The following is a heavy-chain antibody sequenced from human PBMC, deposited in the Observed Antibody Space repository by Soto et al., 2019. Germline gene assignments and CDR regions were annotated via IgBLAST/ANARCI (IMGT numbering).Heavy chain of an antibody. J-gene: IGHJ6*02. D-gene: IGHD2-21*02. CDR3: ASSVVTAIQSYYYGMDV. CDR2: INPSGGST. Sequence: GASVKVSCKASGYTFTSYYMHWVRQAPGQGLEWMGIINPSGGSTSYAQKFQGRVTMTRDTSTSTVYMELSSLRSEDTAVYYCASSVVTAIQSYYYGMDVWGQGTTVTVSS. V-gene: IGHV1-46*01. CDR1: GYTFTSYY.